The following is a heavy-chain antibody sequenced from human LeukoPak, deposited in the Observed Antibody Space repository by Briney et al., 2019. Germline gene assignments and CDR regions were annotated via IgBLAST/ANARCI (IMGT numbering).Heavy chain of an antibody. D-gene: IGHD6-13*01. CDR3: ARHVIGLAAPAAHYYYYYYMDV. V-gene: IGHV4-59*01. J-gene: IGHJ6*03. CDR1: SGSMSNYY. CDR2: VYYTGST. Sequence: PSETLSLTCTVSSGSMSNYYWSWIRQPPGKGLAWIGKVYYTGSTDYNSSLTSRVTISLDTSKNQFSLNLRSVPAAHPAVYSSARHVIGLAAPAAHYYYYYYMDVWGKGTTVTVSS.